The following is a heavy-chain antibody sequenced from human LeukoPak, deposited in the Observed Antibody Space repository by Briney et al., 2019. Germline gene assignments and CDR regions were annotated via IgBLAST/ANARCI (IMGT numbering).Heavy chain of an antibody. D-gene: IGHD3-10*01. CDR3: ARESVMVRARGNDGMDV. CDR1: GGSFSGYY. Sequence: SETLSLTCAVYGGSFSGYYWSWIRQPPGKGLEWIGEINHSGSTNYNPSLKSRVTISVDTSKNQFSLKLSSVTAADTAVYYCARESVMVRARGNDGMDVWGQGTTVTVSS. CDR2: INHSGST. J-gene: IGHJ6*02. V-gene: IGHV4-34*01.